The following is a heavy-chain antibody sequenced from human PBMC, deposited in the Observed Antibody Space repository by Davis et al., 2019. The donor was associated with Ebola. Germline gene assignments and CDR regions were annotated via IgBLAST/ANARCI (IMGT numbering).Heavy chain of an antibody. CDR2: ISSSSTI. D-gene: IGHD6-6*01. J-gene: IGHJ4*02. V-gene: IGHV3-48*02. CDR3: ARGRYSSSSVYFDY. Sequence: GESLKISCSASGFTFSSYSMNWVRQAPGKGLEWVSYISSSSTIYYADSVKGRFTISRDNAKNSLYLQMNSLRDEDTAVYYCARGRYSSSSVYFDYWGQGTLVTVSS. CDR1: GFTFSSYS.